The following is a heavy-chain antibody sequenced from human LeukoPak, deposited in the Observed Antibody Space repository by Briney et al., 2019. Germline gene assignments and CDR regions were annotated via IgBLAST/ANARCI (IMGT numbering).Heavy chain of an antibody. V-gene: IGHV1-18*01. CDR2: ISAYNGNT. J-gene: IGHJ4*02. Sequence: ASVKVSCKASGYTFTSYGISWVRQAPGQGLEWMGWISAYNGNTNYAQKLQGRVTMTTDTSTSTACMELRSLRSDDTAVYYCARESIAVAGQWDYWGQGTLVTVSS. CDR3: ARESIAVAGQWDY. CDR1: GYTFTSYG. D-gene: IGHD6-19*01.